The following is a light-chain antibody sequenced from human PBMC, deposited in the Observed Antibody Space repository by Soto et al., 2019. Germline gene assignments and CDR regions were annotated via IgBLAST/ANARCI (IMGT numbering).Light chain of an antibody. CDR1: QTITNW. CDR3: QQYESYWT. Sequence: DIQMTQSPSTLSASVGDRVTITCRASQTITNWLAWYQQKPGKAPKVLIYKTSSLESGVPSRFSGSGSGTEFTLTINVLQPDDFATYYCQQYESYWTFGQGTKVEIK. J-gene: IGKJ1*01. CDR2: KTS. V-gene: IGKV1-5*03.